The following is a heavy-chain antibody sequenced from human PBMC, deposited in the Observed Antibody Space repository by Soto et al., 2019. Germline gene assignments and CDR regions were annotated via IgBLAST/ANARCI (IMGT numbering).Heavy chain of an antibody. J-gene: IGHJ6*02. D-gene: IGHD6-6*01. V-gene: IGHV3-43*01. CDR1: GFTFDDYT. CDR2: ISWDGGST. Sequence: GGSLRLSCAASGFTFDDYTMHWVRQAPGKGLEWVSLISWDGGSTYYADSVKGRFTISRDNSKNSLYLQMNSLRTEDTALYYCAKDMQRGSSAYYYYGMDVWGQGTTVTVSS. CDR3: AKDMQRGSSAYYYYGMDV.